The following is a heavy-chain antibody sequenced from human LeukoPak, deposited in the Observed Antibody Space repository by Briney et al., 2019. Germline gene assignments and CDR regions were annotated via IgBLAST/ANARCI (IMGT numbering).Heavy chain of an antibody. V-gene: IGHV1-18*01. CDR2: ISSYNGKT. CDR3: ARDFAMVRVFDF. Sequence: GASVKVSCTASGYDLNTYAFSWVRQAPGQGLEWMGWISSYNGKTENAKNFRGRVTLTTDISTGTAYMELRGLTSDDTAVYYCARDFAMVRVFDFWGQGTLVTVSS. J-gene: IGHJ4*01. D-gene: IGHD3-10*01. CDR1: GYDLNTYA.